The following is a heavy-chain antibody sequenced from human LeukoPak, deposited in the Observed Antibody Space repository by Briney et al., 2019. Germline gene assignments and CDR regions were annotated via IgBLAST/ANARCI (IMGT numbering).Heavy chain of an antibody. CDR3: ARVPVEMATTGRFFDY. CDR1: GYTFTSYY. CDR2: INPSGGST. J-gene: IGHJ4*02. Sequence: ASVKVSCKASGYTFTSYYMHRVRQAPGQGLEWMGIINPSGGSTSYAQKFQGRVTMTRDMSTSTVYMELSSLRSEDTAVYYCARVPVEMATTGRFFDYWGQGTLVTVSS. V-gene: IGHV1-46*01. D-gene: IGHD5-24*01.